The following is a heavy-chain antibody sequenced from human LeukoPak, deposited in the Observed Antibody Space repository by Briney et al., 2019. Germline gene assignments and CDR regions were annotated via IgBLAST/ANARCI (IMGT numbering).Heavy chain of an antibody. J-gene: IGHJ4*02. CDR2: ISGSGGST. CDR1: GFTFSSYA. V-gene: IGHV3-23*01. D-gene: IGHD5-24*01. CDR3: AKDPRVGSRVATPCH. Sequence: GGSLRLSCAASGFTFSSYAMSWVRQAPGKGLEWVSAISGSGGSTCYADSVKGRFTISRDNSKSTLFLQMNSLRAEDTAVYYCAKDPRVGSRVATPCHWGQGTLVTVSS.